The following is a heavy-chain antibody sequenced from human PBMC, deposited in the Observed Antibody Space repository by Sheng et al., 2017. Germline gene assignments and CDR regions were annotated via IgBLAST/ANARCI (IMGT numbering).Heavy chain of an antibody. Sequence: QVQLVQSGAEVKKPGSSVKVSCKASGGTFSSYAISWVRQAPGQGLEWMGWISAYNGNTNYAQKLQGRVTMTTDTSTSTAYMELRSLRSDDTAVYYCARDVTDFWSGNNWFDPWGQGTLVTVSS. V-gene: IGHV1-18*01. CDR3: ARDVTDFWSGNNWFDP. CDR1: GGTFSSYA. CDR2: ISAYNGNT. J-gene: IGHJ5*02. D-gene: IGHD3-3*01.